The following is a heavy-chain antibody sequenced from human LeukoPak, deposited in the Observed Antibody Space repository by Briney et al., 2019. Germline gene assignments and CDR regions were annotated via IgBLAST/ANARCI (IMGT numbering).Heavy chain of an antibody. V-gene: IGHV3-23*01. Sequence: GGSLRLSCAASGFTFSSYAISWVRQARGKGLEWVSAISGSGGSTYYADSVKGRFTISRDNSKNTLYLQMNSLRAEDTAVYYCAKDLGSGWSRPPDYWGQGTLVTVSS. CDR2: ISGSGGST. CDR1: GFTFSSYA. CDR3: AKDLGSGWSRPPDY. J-gene: IGHJ4*02. D-gene: IGHD6-19*01.